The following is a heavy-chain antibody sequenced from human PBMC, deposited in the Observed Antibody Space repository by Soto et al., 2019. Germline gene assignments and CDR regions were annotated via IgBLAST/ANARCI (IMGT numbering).Heavy chain of an antibody. CDR3: AKRGSGTFFDY. V-gene: IGHV3-23*01. J-gene: IGHJ4*02. D-gene: IGHD3-10*01. CDR2: ISGSGDST. Sequence: EVQLLESGGGLVQPGGSLRLSCAASGFTFSSYAMRWVRQAPGKGLERVSIISGSGDSTYYADSVKGRFTISRDNSKNTLYLQMNSLRAEDTAVYYCAKRGSGTFFDYWGQGTRVPVS. CDR1: GFTFSSYA.